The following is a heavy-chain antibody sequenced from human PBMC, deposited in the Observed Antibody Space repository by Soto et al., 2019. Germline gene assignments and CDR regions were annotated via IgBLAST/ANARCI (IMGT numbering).Heavy chain of an antibody. CDR2: IYPGDSHT. CDR1: GYSFTNYW. V-gene: IGHV5-51*01. D-gene: IGHD1-1*01. CDR3: ARQSRDDDYYMDV. Sequence: GESLKISCKGSGYSFTNYWIGWVRQMPGKGLEWMGIIYPGDSHTRYSPSFQGQVTISADKSITTAYLQWSSLKASDTAVYYCARQSRDDDYYMDVWGKGTTVTVSS. J-gene: IGHJ6*03.